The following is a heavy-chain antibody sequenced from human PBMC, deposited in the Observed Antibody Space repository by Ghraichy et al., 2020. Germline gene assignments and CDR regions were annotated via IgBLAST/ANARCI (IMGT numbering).Heavy chain of an antibody. CDR1: GGSISSGTHY. CDR3: ASRGIRGAPFDY. V-gene: IGHV4-31*03. Sequence: SETLSLTCTVSGGSISSGTHYWNWIRQHPGKGLEWIGYIYYRGSTAYNPSLKSRVTISVDTSKNPFSLKLNSVTVADTAIYYCASRGIRGAPFDYWGQGTLVSVSS. CDR2: IYYRGST. J-gene: IGHJ4*02. D-gene: IGHD3-10*01.